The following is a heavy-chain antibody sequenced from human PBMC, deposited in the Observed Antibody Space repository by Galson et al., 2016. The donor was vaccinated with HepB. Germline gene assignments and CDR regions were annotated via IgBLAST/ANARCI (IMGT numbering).Heavy chain of an antibody. V-gene: IGHV3-9*01. CDR2: ISWNGGRI. CDR1: GFNFDDYA. CDR3: AKDLGDYGEYGMDG. J-gene: IGHJ6*02. Sequence: SLRLSCAASGFNFDDYAMHWVRQIPGKGLEWVSGISWNGGRIGYGECVKGRFTMSRDNAKKFLYLQMNSLRVEDTALYYCAKDLGDYGEYGMDGWGQGIMVTVSS. D-gene: IGHD4-17*01.